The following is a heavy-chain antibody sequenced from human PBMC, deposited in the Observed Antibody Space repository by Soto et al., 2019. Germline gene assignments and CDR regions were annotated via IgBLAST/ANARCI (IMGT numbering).Heavy chain of an antibody. J-gene: IGHJ3*02. CDR3: ARAHTIFGVGVDAFHI. D-gene: IGHD3-3*01. CDR1: GFTLSSYA. Sequence: EVQMLESGGGLVQPGGSLRLSCAASGFTLSSYALSWVRQAPGKGLEWVSGISGSGDFTFDADSVRGRFTISRDNSMNTLYLQMNSLRVEDTAVYYCARAHTIFGVGVDAFHIWGQGTMATVSS. CDR2: ISGSGDFT. V-gene: IGHV3-23*01.